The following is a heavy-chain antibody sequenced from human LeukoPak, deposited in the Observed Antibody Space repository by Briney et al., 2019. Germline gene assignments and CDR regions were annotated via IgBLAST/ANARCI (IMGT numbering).Heavy chain of an antibody. Sequence: GGSLRLSCAASGFTFSSYAMSWVRQAPGKGLEWVSTISNSDGSAYYADSVKGRFSISRDNSENTMCLQMDRLRAEDTSVYYCAKATCYLLWGQGTLVTVSS. V-gene: IGHV3-23*01. CDR2: ISNSDGSA. D-gene: IGHD3-3*01. CDR3: AKATCYLL. CDR1: GFTFSSYA. J-gene: IGHJ4*02.